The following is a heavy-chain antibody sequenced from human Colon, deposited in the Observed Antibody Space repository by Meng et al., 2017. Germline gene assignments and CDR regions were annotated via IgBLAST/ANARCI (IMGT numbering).Heavy chain of an antibody. CDR3: ARDPRSSNSSTYLRDGMDV. J-gene: IGHJ6*02. V-gene: IGHV1-18*01. Sequence: ASVKVSCKASGYTFTNYGISWVRQAPGQGLEWMGWISTYNGNTNYAQKLQGRVTMTTDTSTTTAYMELRSLRSDDTAVYYCARDPRSSNSSTYLRDGMDVWGQGTTVTVSS. D-gene: IGHD6-6*01. CDR1: GYTFTNYG. CDR2: ISTYNGNT.